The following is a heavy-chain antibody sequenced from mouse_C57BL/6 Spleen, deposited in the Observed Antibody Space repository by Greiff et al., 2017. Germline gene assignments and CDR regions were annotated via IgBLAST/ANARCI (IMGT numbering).Heavy chain of an antibody. CDR1: GYSFTGYY. CDR2: INPRTGGT. Sequence: EVQLQESGPELVKPGASVKISCKASGYSFTGYYMNWVKQSPEKSLEWIGEINPRTGGTTYNQKFKAKATLTVDQSSSTAYMQLKSLTSEDSAVYYCARGGGLTGTDYWGQGTTLTVSS. CDR3: ARGGGLTGTDY. J-gene: IGHJ2*01. D-gene: IGHD4-1*01. V-gene: IGHV1-42*01.